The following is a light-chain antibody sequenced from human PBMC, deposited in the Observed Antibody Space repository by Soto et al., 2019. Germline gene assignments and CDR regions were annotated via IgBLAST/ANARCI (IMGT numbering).Light chain of an antibody. J-gene: IGLJ1*01. Sequence: SYELTQPPSVSVAPGQTARITCGGNPFGRRTVHWYQQRPGQAHVLVVYDDSDRPSGIPDRFSGSNSGSTATLIISRVEAGDEADYYCQVWDSYNNFVFGSGTKVTDL. CDR3: QVWDSYNNFV. CDR2: DDS. CDR1: PFGRRT. V-gene: IGLV3-21*02.